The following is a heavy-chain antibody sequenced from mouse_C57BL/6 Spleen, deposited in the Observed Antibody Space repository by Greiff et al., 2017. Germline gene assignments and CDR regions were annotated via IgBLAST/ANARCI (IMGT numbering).Heavy chain of an antibody. CDR3: ASPYYYGSSYYDYYAMDY. J-gene: IGHJ4*01. Sequence: QVQLQQPGTELVKPGASVKLSCKASGSTFTSYWLHWVKQRPGQGLAWIGNINPSNGGTNYNEKFKSKATLTVDKSSSTAYMQLSSLTSEDSAVYYCASPYYYGSSYYDYYAMDYWGQGTSVTVSS. D-gene: IGHD1-1*01. CDR2: INPSNGGT. V-gene: IGHV1-53*01. CDR1: GSTFTSYW.